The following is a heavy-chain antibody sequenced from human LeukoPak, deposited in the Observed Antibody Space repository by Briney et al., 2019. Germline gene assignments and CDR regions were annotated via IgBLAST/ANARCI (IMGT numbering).Heavy chain of an antibody. CDR1: GFTFSSYA. V-gene: IGHV3-23*01. CDR2: ISGSGGST. CDR3: AKCNYYDSSGCTLDY. D-gene: IGHD3-22*01. Sequence: PGGSLRLSCAASGFTFSSYAVSWVRQAPGKGLEWVSAISGSGGSTYYADSVKGRFTISRDTSKNTLYLQMNSLRAEDTAVYYCAKCNYYDSSGCTLDYWGQGTLVTVSS. J-gene: IGHJ4*02.